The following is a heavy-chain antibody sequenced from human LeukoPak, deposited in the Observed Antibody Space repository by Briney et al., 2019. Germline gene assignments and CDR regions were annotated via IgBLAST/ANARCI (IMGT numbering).Heavy chain of an antibody. V-gene: IGHV3-7*04. CDR3: ARARYGSGGYFFDF. Sequence: QIGGSLRLSCAASGFNFNSFLMSCVRQAPGKGLEGLANIKQDGSEIYFVDSVKGRFTISRDNAKSSLYLQMNSLRREDTAVYYCARARYGSGGYFFDFWGQGTLVTVSS. CDR2: IKQDGSEI. J-gene: IGHJ4*02. CDR1: GFNFNSFL. D-gene: IGHD3-10*01.